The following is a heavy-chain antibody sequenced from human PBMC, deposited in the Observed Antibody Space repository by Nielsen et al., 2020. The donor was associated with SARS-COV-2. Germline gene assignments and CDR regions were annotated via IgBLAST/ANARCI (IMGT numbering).Heavy chain of an antibody. CDR2: ISGSGGST. D-gene: IGHD1-26*01. Sequence: GESLKISCEVSGFTFSSHEMNWVRQAPGKGLEWVSAISGSGGSTYYADSVKGRFSISRDNSKNTLYLQMNSLRAEDTALYYCAKEGNSGSDYDHWGQGTLVTVSS. CDR1: GFTFSSHE. V-gene: IGHV3-23*01. CDR3: AKEGNSGSDYDH. J-gene: IGHJ5*02.